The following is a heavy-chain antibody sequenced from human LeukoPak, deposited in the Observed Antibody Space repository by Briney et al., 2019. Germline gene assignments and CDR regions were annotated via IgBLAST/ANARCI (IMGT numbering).Heavy chain of an antibody. CDR3: TRDNGYCSGGSCYPYYMDV. Sequence: GGSLRLSCAASGFTFTSYWMSWVRQAPGKGLEWVADIDQHGSEKYYVDSVKGRFTISRDNAKNSVYLQMNSLRAEDTAVYYCTRDNGYCSGGSCYPYYMDVWGKGTTVTVSS. D-gene: IGHD2-15*01. J-gene: IGHJ6*03. CDR1: GFTFTSYW. CDR2: IDQHGSEK. V-gene: IGHV3-7*01.